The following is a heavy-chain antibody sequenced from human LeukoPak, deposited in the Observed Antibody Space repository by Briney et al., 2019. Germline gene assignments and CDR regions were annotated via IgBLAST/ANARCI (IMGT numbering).Heavy chain of an antibody. CDR3: AQDGYYVSLYYLDY. J-gene: IGHJ4*02. CDR2: IKQDGSEK. Sequence: GGSLRLSCAASGFTFSSYWMSWVRQAPGKGLEWVANIKQDGSEKYYVDSVKGRFTISRDSSKDTLYLQMNSLRPEDTAVYYCAQDGYYVSLYYLDYWGQGTLVTVSS. CDR1: GFTFSSYW. D-gene: IGHD3-10*02. V-gene: IGHV3-7*01.